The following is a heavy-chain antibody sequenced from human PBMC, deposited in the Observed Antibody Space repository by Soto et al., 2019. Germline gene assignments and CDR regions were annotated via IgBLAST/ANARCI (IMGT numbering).Heavy chain of an antibody. CDR2: IWYDGSNK. CDR3: ASDLEQLVHYYGMDV. J-gene: IGHJ6*02. Sequence: GGSLRLSCAASGFTFSSYGMHWVRQAPGKGLEWVAVIWYDGSNKYYADSVKGRFTISRDNSKNTLYLQMNSLRAEDTAVYYCASDLEQLVHYYGMDVWGQGTTVTVSS. V-gene: IGHV3-33*01. CDR1: GFTFSSYG. D-gene: IGHD6-6*01.